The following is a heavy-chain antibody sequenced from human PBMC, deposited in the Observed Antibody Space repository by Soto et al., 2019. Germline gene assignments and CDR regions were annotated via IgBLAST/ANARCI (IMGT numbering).Heavy chain of an antibody. CDR1: GYTFTSYA. Sequence: QVQLVQSGAEVKKPGASVKVSCKASGYTFTSYAMHWVRQAPGQRLEWMGWINAGNGNTRYSQKFQGRVHITRDTSASTAYMELSSLRSEDTAVYYCARGLNGYLHYFDYWGQGTLVTVSS. CDR3: ARGLNGYLHYFDY. J-gene: IGHJ4*02. CDR2: INAGNGNT. D-gene: IGHD5-18*01. V-gene: IGHV1-3*01.